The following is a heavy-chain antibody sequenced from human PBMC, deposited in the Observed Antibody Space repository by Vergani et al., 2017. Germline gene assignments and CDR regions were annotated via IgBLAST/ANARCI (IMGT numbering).Heavy chain of an antibody. D-gene: IGHD4-17*01. Sequence: VQLVESGGGVVRPGGSLRLSCAASGFTFSSYGMHWVRQAPGKGLEWVAVIWYDGSNKYYADSVKGRFTISRDNSKNTLYLQMNSLRAEDTAVYYCARGGERYGDYSCGYWGQGTLVTVSS. CDR2: IWYDGSNK. CDR1: GFTFSSYG. J-gene: IGHJ4*02. CDR3: ARGGERYGDYSCGY. V-gene: IGHV3-33*01.